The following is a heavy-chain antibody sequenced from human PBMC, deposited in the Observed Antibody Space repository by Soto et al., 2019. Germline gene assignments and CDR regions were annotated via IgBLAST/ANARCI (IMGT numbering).Heavy chain of an antibody. D-gene: IGHD6-6*01. V-gene: IGHV3-23*01. CDR3: AKGSSVVHHMAG. J-gene: IGHJ6*03. Sequence: EERLLESGGALVQPGGSLRLSCAGFGFTFSDYAMTWVRQAPGKGLEWVSFVSATAIETYSSDSVKGRFTISRDNSNNTLFLQMDNLRGEDSATYYCAKGSSVVHHMAGWGKGTTVTVSS. CDR1: GFTFSDYA. CDR2: VSATAIET.